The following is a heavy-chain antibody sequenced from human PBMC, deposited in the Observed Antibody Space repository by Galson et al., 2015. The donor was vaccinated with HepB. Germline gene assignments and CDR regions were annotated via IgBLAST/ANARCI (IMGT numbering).Heavy chain of an antibody. CDR3: ARGESREDYYYYGMDV. V-gene: IGHV1-69*13. J-gene: IGHJ6*02. Sequence: SVKVSCKASGGTFSSYAISWVRQAPGQGLEWMGGIIPIFGTANYAQKFQGRVTITADESTSTAYMELSSLRSEDTAVYYCARGESREDYYYYGMDVWGQGTTVTVSS. CDR1: GGTFSSYA. CDR2: IIPIFGTA. D-gene: IGHD3-16*01.